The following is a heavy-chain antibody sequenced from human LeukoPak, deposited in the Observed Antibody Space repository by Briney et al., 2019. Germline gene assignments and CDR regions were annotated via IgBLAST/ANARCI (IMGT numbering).Heavy chain of an antibody. D-gene: IGHD4-11*01. CDR1: GGSVSSSSYY. V-gene: IGHV4-39*01. CDR2: IYYSGST. CDR3: ASDYSNYGWFDP. J-gene: IGHJ5*02. Sequence: SETLSLTCTVSGGSVSSSSYYWGWIRQPPGKGLEWIGSIYYSGSTYYNPSLKSRVTISVDTSKNQFSLKPSSVTAADTAVYYCASDYSNYGWFDPWGQGTLVTVSS.